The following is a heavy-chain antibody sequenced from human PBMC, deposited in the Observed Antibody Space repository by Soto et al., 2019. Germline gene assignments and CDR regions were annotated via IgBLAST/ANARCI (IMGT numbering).Heavy chain of an antibody. CDR2: IYHSGST. D-gene: IGHD1-26*01. J-gene: IGHJ4*02. CDR3: ARVIVVGANAHFDY. V-gene: IGHV4-30-2*01. CDR1: GGSISSGGYS. Sequence: QLQLQESGSGLVKPSQTLSLTCAVSGGSISSGGYSWSWIRQPPGKGLEWIGYIYHSGSTYYNPSLKSRVTISVDGSKNQFSLKLSSVTAADTAVYYCARVIVVGANAHFDYWGQGTLVTVSS.